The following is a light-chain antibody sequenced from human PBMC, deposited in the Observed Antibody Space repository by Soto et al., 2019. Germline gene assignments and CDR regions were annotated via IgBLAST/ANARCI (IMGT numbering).Light chain of an antibody. V-gene: IGKV3-11*01. Sequence: EIVLTQSPATLSLSPGERSTLSCRASQSVSSYLAWYQQKPGQAPRLLIYDASNRATGIPARFSGSGSGTDFTLTISSLQSEDFAVYYCQQYDKWPPTFGQGTTGDIK. CDR2: DAS. CDR3: QQYDKWPPT. J-gene: IGKJ1*01. CDR1: QSVSSY.